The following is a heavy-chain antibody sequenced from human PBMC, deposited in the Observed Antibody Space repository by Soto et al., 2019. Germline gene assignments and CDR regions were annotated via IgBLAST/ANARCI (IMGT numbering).Heavy chain of an antibody. CDR1: GGSFSGYY. J-gene: IGHJ4*02. D-gene: IGHD3-16*01. V-gene: IGHV4-34*01. CDR2: INHSGST. CDR3: ARSTLGLATLKIPEY. Sequence: PSETLSLTCAVYGGSFSGYYWSWIRQPPGKGLEWIGEINHSGSTNYNPSLMSRVTISVDTSENQFSLKLTSVTAADTAIYYCARSTLGLATLKIPEYWGQGSLVTVSS.